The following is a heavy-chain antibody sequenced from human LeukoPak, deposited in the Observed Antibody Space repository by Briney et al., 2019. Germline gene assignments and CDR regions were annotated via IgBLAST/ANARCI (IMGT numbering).Heavy chain of an antibody. Sequence: SVKVSCTASGGTFSTYAISWVRQAPGQGLEWMGRIIPILGIANYAQKFQGRVTITADKSTSTAYMELSSLRSEDTAVYYCAIIMVRGVMDPLDYWGQGTLVTVSS. CDR2: IIPILGIA. D-gene: IGHD3-10*01. CDR1: GGTFSTYA. V-gene: IGHV1-69*04. J-gene: IGHJ4*02. CDR3: AIIMVRGVMDPLDY.